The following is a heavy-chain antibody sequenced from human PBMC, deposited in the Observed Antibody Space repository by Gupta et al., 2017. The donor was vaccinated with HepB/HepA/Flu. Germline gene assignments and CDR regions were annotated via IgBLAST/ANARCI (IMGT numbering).Heavy chain of an antibody. CDR2: ISAYNGKT. J-gene: IGHJ6*03. CDR3: GRWGPMYYYMDV. D-gene: IGHD2-2*01. Sequence: QVQLVQSGGAVKNPGASVKLSCKASGYTFTSYGFTWVRQAPGQGLEWIGWISAYNGKTDYAQKFQGRVTMTTETSKSTAYMELRSLRSDDTAVYYCGRWGPMYYYMDVWGKETTVSVSS. V-gene: IGHV1-18*01. CDR1: GYTFTSYG.